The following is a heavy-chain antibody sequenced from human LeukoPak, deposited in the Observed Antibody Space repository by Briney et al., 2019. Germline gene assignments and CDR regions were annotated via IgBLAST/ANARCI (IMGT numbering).Heavy chain of an antibody. Sequence: GGSLRLSCAASGFTFSSYWMSWVRQAPGKGLEWVANTKQDGSDKYYVDSVKGRFTISRDNAKNSLFLQMNSLRAEDTAVYYCARKGYYYGMDVWGQGTTVTVSS. J-gene: IGHJ6*02. V-gene: IGHV3-7*01. CDR3: ARKGYYYGMDV. CDR1: GFTFSSYW. CDR2: TKQDGSDK.